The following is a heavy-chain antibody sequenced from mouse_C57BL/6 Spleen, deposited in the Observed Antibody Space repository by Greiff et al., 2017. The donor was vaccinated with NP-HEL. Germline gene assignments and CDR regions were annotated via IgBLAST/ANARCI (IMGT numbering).Heavy chain of an antibody. Sequence: QVQLKESGPGLVQPSQSLSITCTVSGFSLTSYGVHWVRQSPGKGLEWLGVIWRGGSTDYNAAFMSRLSITKDNSKSQVFFKMNSLQADDTAIYYCAKNEGLLPVSQYAMDYWGQGTSVTVSS. CDR1: GFSLTSYG. CDR3: AKNEGLLPVSQYAMDY. D-gene: IGHD2-3*01. CDR2: IWRGGST. V-gene: IGHV2-5*01. J-gene: IGHJ4*01.